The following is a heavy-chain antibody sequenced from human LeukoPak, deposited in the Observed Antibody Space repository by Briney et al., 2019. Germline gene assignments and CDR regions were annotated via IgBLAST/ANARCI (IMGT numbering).Heavy chain of an antibody. CDR3: ARVSPYYGSGSYWAFDI. Sequence: ASVKVSCKVSGYTLTELSMHWVRQAPGKGLEWMGGFDPEDGETIYAQKFQGRVTMTRDTSISTAYMELSRLRSDDTAVYYCARVSPYYGSGSYWAFDIWGQGTMVTVSS. D-gene: IGHD3-10*01. J-gene: IGHJ3*02. CDR2: FDPEDGET. V-gene: IGHV1-24*01. CDR1: GYTLTELS.